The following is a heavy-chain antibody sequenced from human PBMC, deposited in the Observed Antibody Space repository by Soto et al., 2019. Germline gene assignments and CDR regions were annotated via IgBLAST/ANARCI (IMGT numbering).Heavy chain of an antibody. D-gene: IGHD3-10*01. CDR2: ITPSGGGT. CDR3: ARDSVTLVRGVIRFDS. V-gene: IGHV1-46*01. Sequence: ASVKVSCKASGGTFSSYAISWVRQAPGQGLEWMGMITPSGGGTSYAQKFQGRVTMTTDTSTSTVYMELRSLRSEDTAVYYCARDSVTLVRGVIRFDSWGQGTLVTVSS. CDR1: GGTFSSYA. J-gene: IGHJ4*02.